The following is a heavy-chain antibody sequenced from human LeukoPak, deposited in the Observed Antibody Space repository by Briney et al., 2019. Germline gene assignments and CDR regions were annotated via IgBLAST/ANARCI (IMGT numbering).Heavy chain of an antibody. V-gene: IGHV3-30*18. CDR1: GLTFSSYG. CDR2: ISYDGSNK. D-gene: IGHD2-2*01. J-gene: IGHJ4*02. CDR3: AKDQSSSAADY. Sequence: PGGSLRLSCAASGLTFSSYGMHWVRQAPGKGLEWVAVISYDGSNKYYADSVKGRFTISRDNSKNTLYLQMNSLRAEDTAVYYCAKDQSSSAADYWGQGTLVTVSS.